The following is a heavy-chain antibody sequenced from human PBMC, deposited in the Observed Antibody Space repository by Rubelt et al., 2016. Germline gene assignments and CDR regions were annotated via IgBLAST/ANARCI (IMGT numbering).Heavy chain of an antibody. J-gene: IGHJ2*01. Sequence: DGSNKYYTDSVKGRLTISRDNSKNTLYLQMNSLRAEDTAVYYCAKGRQGGGAWYFDLWGRGTLVTVSS. CDR2: DGSNK. CDR3: AKGRQGGGAWYFDL. D-gene: IGHD4-23*01. V-gene: IGHV3-30*07.